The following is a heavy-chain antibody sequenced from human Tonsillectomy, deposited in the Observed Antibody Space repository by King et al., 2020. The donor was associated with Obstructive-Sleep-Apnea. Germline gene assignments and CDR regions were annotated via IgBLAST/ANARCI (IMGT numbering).Heavy chain of an antibody. CDR1: GGSISSSSYY. V-gene: IGHV4-39*01. CDR2: IYYSGST. Sequence: QLQESGPGLVKPSETLSLTCTVSGGSISSSSYYWGWIRQPPGKGLEWIGSIYYSGSTYYNPSLKSRVTISVDTSKNQFSLKLSSVTAADTAGYYCASQTSNIAAAGAYFDYWGQGTLVTVSS. CDR3: ASQTSNIAAAGAYFDY. J-gene: IGHJ4*02. D-gene: IGHD6-13*01.